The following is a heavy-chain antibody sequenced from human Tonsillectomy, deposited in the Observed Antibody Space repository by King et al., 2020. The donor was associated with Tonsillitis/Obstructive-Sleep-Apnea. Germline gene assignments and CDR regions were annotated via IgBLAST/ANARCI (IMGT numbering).Heavy chain of an antibody. V-gene: IGHV3-11*05. CDR1: GLTFSDYY. CDR3: ATQKAYSYGYEGSYYFDY. Sequence: VQLVESGGGLVKTGGSLRLSCAASGLTFSDYYMSWIRQAPGKGLEWVSYISSSSSYTNYADSVKGRFTISRNKAKKSLYLQMTSLRAEDTAVYYCATQKAYSYGYEGSYYFDYWGQGTLVTVSS. CDR2: ISSSSSYT. J-gene: IGHJ4*02. D-gene: IGHD5-18*01.